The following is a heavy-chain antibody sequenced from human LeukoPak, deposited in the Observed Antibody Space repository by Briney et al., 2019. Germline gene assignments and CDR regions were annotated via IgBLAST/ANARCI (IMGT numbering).Heavy chain of an antibody. J-gene: IGHJ4*02. Sequence: GGSLRLSCAASGFTFSSYSMNWVRQAPGRGVEWVSYISSSSSTIYYADSVKGRFIISRDNAKNSLYLQMNSLRAEDTAVYYCATGSYDFWSNFGLEPYWGQGTLVTVSS. CDR2: ISSSSSTI. D-gene: IGHD3-3*01. V-gene: IGHV3-48*04. CDR3: ATGSYDFWSNFGLEPY. CDR1: GFTFSSYS.